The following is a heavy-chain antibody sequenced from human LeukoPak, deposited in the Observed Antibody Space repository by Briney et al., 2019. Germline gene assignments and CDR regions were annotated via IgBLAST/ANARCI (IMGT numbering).Heavy chain of an antibody. D-gene: IGHD6-6*01. V-gene: IGHV1-2*06. J-gene: IGHJ6*02. CDR3: ARDSSSPYYYYGMDV. CDR2: INPNSGGT. Sequence: ASVKVSCTASGYTFTGYYMHWVRQAPGQGLEWMGRINPNSGGTNYAQKLQGRVTMTTDTSTSTAYMELRSLRSDDTAVYYCARDSSSPYYYYGMDVWGQGTTVTVSS. CDR1: GYTFTGYY.